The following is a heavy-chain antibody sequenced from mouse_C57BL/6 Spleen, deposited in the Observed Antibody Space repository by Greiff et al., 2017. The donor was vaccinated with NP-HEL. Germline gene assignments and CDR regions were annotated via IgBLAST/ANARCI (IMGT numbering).Heavy chain of an antibody. Sequence: QVQLQQSGAELMKPGASVKLSCKATGYTFTGYWIEWVKQRPGHGLEWIGEILPGGGSTNYNEKFKGKGTFTADTSSNTDYMQLSSLTTEDSAIYYCARGIYYYGTYAMDYWGQGTSVTVSS. V-gene: IGHV1-9*01. CDR3: ARGIYYYGTYAMDY. CDR1: GYTFTGYW. J-gene: IGHJ4*01. CDR2: ILPGGGST. D-gene: IGHD1-1*01.